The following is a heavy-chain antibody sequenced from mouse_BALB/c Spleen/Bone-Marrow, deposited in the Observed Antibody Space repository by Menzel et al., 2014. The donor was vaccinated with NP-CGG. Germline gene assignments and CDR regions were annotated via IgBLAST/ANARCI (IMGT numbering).Heavy chain of an antibody. CDR2: IDPANADT. CDR1: GFNIKDTY. J-gene: IGHJ2*01. V-gene: IGHV14-3*02. CDR3: VRAARTFDY. D-gene: IGHD3-1*01. Sequence: VHVKQSGAELVKPGASVKLSCTASGFNIKDTYIHWVKQRPEQGLEWIGRIDPANADTKYGPKFQGKATITADTSSNTVYLQFISLTSEDTAIYYCVRAARTFDYWGQGTTHTVSS.